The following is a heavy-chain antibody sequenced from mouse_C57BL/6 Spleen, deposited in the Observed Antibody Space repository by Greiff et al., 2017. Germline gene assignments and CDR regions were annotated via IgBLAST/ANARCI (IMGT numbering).Heavy chain of an antibody. Sequence: EVNVVESGAELVKPGASVKLSCTASGFNIKDYYMHWVKQRTEQGLEWIGRIDPEDGETKYAPKFQGKATITADTSSNTAYLQLSSLTSEDTAVYYCDLWLRDYYFDYWGQGTTLTVSS. CDR2: IDPEDGET. V-gene: IGHV14-2*01. J-gene: IGHJ2*01. CDR3: DLWLRDYYFDY. CDR1: GFNIKDYY. D-gene: IGHD2-2*01.